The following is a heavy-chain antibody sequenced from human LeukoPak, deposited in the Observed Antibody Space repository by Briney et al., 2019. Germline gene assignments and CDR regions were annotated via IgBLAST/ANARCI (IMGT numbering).Heavy chain of an antibody. V-gene: IGHV3-23*01. CDR2: ISGGGGST. J-gene: IGHJ4*02. CDR3: AKKILTGTSPGFDY. CDR1: GFTFSSYA. D-gene: IGHD1-20*01. Sequence: GGSLRLSCAASGFTFSSYAMSWVRQAPGKGLEWVSDISGGGGSTYYADSVKGRFTISRDNSKNTLYLQMNSLRAEDTAVYYCAKKILTGTSPGFDYWGQGTLVTVSS.